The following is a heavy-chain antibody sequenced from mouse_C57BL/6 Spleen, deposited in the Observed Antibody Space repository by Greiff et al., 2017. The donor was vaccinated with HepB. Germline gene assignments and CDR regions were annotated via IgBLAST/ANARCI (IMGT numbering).Heavy chain of an antibody. CDR3: ASAYYSNYNYAMDY. V-gene: IGHV1-4*01. D-gene: IGHD2-5*01. J-gene: IGHJ4*01. Sequence: QVQLQQSGAELARPGASVKMSCKASGYTFTSYTMHWVKQRPGQGLEWIGYINPSSGYTKYNQKFKDKATLTADKSSSTAYMQLSSLTSEDSAVYYCASAYYSNYNYAMDYWGQGTSVTVSS. CDR1: GYTFTSYT. CDR2: INPSSGYT.